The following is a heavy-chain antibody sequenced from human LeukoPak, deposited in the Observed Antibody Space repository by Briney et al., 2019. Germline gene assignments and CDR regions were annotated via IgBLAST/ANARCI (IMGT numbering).Heavy chain of an antibody. CDR3: ARVQVGVPGAIGWGPKDLFYYGMDV. J-gene: IGHJ6*02. Sequence: GASVKVSCKASGYTFTSYGISWVRQAPGQGLEWMGWISAYNGNTNYAQKLQGRVTMTTDTSTSTAYMELRSLTSDDTAVYYCARVQVGVPGAIGWGPKDLFYYGMDVWGQGTTVIVSS. D-gene: IGHD2-2*02. CDR1: GYTFTSYG. V-gene: IGHV1-18*01. CDR2: ISAYNGNT.